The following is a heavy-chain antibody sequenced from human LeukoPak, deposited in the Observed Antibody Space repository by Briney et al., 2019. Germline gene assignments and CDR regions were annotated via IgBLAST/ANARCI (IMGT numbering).Heavy chain of an antibody. J-gene: IGHJ5*02. CDR3: ARIRGLLWFGEYKGWFDP. V-gene: IGHV4-34*01. CDR2: INHSGST. D-gene: IGHD3-10*01. CDR1: GGSFSGYY. Sequence: SETLPLTCAVYGGSFSGYYWSWIRQPPGKGLEWIGEINHSGSTNYNPSLKSRVTISVDTSKNQFSLKLSSVTAADTAVYYCARIRGLLWFGEYKGWFDPWGQGTLVTVSS.